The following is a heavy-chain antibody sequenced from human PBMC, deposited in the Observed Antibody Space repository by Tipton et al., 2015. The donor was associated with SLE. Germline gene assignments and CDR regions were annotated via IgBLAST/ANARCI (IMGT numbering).Heavy chain of an antibody. D-gene: IGHD3-16*01. J-gene: IGHJ4*02. CDR3: AREFRGGLDF. CDR1: GGSISRSSYS. V-gene: IGHV4-39*07. Sequence: TLSLTCTVSGGSISRSSYSWGWIRQPPGKGLEWIGEINHSGSTNYNPSLKSRVTISIDTSKSQFSLKLTSVTAADTAMYYCAREFRGGLDFWGQGALVTLSP. CDR2: INHSGST.